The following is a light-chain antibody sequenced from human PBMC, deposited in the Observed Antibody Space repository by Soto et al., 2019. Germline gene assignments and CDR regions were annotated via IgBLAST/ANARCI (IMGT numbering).Light chain of an antibody. Sequence: QSALTQPPSASGSPGQSVTISCTGTSSDVGGYNYVSWYQQHPGKAPKVMIYEVSNRPSGVSNRFSGSKSGNTASLTISGLQAEDEADYFCSSYTTSGTPVFGGGTKLTVL. CDR2: EVS. V-gene: IGLV2-14*01. CDR3: SSYTTSGTPV. J-gene: IGLJ3*02. CDR1: SSDVGGYNY.